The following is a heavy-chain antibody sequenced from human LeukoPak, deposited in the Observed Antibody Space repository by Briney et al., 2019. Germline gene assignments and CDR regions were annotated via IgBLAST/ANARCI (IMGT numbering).Heavy chain of an antibody. Sequence: PSETLSLTCTVSGGSISSHYWSWIRQPPGKGLEWIGYIYYSGSTNYNPSLKSRVTISVDTSKNQFSLKLSSVTAADTAVYYCARVPVANWFAPWGQGTLVTVSS. V-gene: IGHV4-59*11. CDR1: GGSISSHY. CDR3: ARVPVANWFAP. J-gene: IGHJ5*02. CDR2: IYYSGST. D-gene: IGHD5-12*01.